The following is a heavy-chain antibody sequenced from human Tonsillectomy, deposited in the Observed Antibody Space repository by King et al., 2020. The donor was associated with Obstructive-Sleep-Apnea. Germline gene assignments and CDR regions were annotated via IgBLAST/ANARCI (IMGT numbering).Heavy chain of an antibody. CDR1: GGSISGDY. CDR2: IYSSGTT. V-gene: IGHV4-59*01. Sequence: VQLQESGPGLVKPSETLSLTCTVSGGSISGDYWSWIRQPPGKGIEWIAYIYSSGTTNYNPSLKSRVTISVDTSKNLFSLKLNSVTAADTAVYYCARQANSYLTLGWFDPWGQGTLVTVSS. D-gene: IGHD1-26*01. CDR3: ARQANSYLTLGWFDP. J-gene: IGHJ5*02.